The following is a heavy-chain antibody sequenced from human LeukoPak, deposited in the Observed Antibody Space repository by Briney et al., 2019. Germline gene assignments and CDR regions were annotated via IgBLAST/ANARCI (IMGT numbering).Heavy chain of an antibody. V-gene: IGHV3-30*09. CDR1: GFTFSSYA. CDR3: ARVMPIQLVGGLGFDY. Sequence: GRSLRLSCAASGFTFSSYAMHWVRQAPGKGLEWVAVISYDGSNKCYADSVKGRFAISRDNSKNTLYLQMNSLRAEDTAVYYCARVMPIQLVGGLGFDYWGQGTLVTVSS. CDR2: ISYDGSNK. J-gene: IGHJ4*02. D-gene: IGHD6-6*01.